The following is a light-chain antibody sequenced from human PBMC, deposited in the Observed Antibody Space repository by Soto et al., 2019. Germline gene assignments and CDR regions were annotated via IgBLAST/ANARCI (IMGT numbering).Light chain of an antibody. J-gene: IGLJ1*01. CDR2: EVS. CDR1: SSDVGSYNL. Sequence: QSVRTRVASGSRSDGEAISISNTGTSSDVGSYNLVSWYQQHPGKAPKLMIYEVSNRPSGVSNRFSGSKSGNTASLTISVFQAEDEADYYCCSDSGSPYAFRTGTKVTFL. CDR3: CSDSGSPYA. V-gene: IGLV2-23*02.